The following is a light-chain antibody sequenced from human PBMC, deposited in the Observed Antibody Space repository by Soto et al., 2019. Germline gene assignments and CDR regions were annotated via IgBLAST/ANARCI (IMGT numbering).Light chain of an antibody. CDR3: CSYAGSHWV. Sequence: QSVLTQPASVSGSPGQSIAISCTRTSSDVGSYNYVSWYQQYPGKAPKLIISEVTKRPSGVSDRFSASKSGNTASLTISRLQFEDEADYYCCSYAGSHWVFGGGTKLTVL. CDR2: EVT. J-gene: IGLJ3*02. V-gene: IGLV2-23*02. CDR1: SSDVGSYNY.